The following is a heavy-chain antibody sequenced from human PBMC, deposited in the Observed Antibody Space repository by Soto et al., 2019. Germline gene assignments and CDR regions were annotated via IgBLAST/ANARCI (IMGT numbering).Heavy chain of an antibody. CDR2: IKQDGSEE. J-gene: IGHJ6*02. Sequence: EVQLVESGGGLVQPGGSLRLSCVDSGFTFSSYWMSWVRQAPVKGLEWVGNIKQDGSEENYADSVKGRFTISRDNAKNSMCLQMNGLRVEDTAVYYWARIAASGRGWDVWGQGTTVVVSS. V-gene: IGHV3-7*01. CDR1: GFTFSSYW. CDR3: ARIAASGRGWDV. D-gene: IGHD6-13*01.